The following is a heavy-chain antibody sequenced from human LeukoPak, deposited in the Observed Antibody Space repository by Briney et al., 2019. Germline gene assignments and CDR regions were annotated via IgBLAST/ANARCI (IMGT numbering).Heavy chain of an antibody. CDR1: GFIFSSYE. D-gene: IGHD3-3*01. J-gene: IGHJ4*02. CDR2: ISSSGSTV. Sequence: SGGSLRLSYAVSGFIFSSYEMNWVRQAPGKGLEWVSYISSSGSTVYYADSVKGRFTISRDNAKNSLFLQMNSLRAEDTAVYYCARLGVTRPGYWGQGTLVTVSS. CDR3: ARLGVTRPGY. V-gene: IGHV3-48*03.